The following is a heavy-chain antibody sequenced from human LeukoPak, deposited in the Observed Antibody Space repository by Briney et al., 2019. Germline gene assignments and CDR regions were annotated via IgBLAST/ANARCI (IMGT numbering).Heavy chain of an antibody. V-gene: IGHV1-69*06. CDR2: IIPIFGTA. CDR3: ARGGSRYYDFWSGFFDY. Sequence: GASVKVSCKASGGTFSSYAISWVRQAPGQGLEWMGGIIPIFGTANYAQKFQGRVTITADKSTSTAYMELSSLRSEDTAAYYCARGGSRYYDFWSGFFDYWGQGTLVTVSS. CDR1: GGTFSSYA. D-gene: IGHD3-3*01. J-gene: IGHJ4*02.